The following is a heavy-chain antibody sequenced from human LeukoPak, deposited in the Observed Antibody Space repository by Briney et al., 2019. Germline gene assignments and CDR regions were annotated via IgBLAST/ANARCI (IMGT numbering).Heavy chain of an antibody. CDR1: GFTVSSNS. CDR3: ARRAGAYSHPYDY. CDR2: IYSGST. V-gene: IGHV3-53*01. Sequence: GGSLRLSCTVSGFTVSSNSMSWVRQAPGKGLEWVSFIYSGSTHYSDSVKGRFTISRDNSKSTLYLQMNSLRAEDTAVYYCARRAGAYSHPYDYWGQGTLVTVSS. D-gene: IGHD4/OR15-4a*01. J-gene: IGHJ4*02.